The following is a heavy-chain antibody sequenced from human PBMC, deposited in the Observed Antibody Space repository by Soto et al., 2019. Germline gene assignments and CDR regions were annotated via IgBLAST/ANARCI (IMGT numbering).Heavy chain of an antibody. Sequence: SVKVSCRASGGTFSSYTISWVRQAPGQGLEWMGGIIPIFGTANYAQKFQGRVTITADESTSTAYMELSSLRSEDTAVYYCARCGYYLDAFDIWGQGTMVTVSS. CDR1: GGTFSSYT. J-gene: IGHJ3*02. CDR3: ARCGYYLDAFDI. V-gene: IGHV1-69*13. CDR2: IIPIFGTA. D-gene: IGHD3-22*01.